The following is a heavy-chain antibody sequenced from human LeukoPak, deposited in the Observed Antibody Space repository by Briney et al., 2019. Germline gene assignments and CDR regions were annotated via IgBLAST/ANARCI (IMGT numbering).Heavy chain of an antibody. CDR3: AAELRYSGYEIY. D-gene: IGHD5-12*01. Sequence: GGSLRLSCAASGFTFSSYAMHWVRQAPGKGLEWVAVISYDGSNKYYADSVKGRFTISRDNSKNTLYLQMNSLRAEDTAVYYCAAELRYSGYEIYWGQGTLVTVSS. V-gene: IGHV3-30*04. J-gene: IGHJ4*02. CDR2: ISYDGSNK. CDR1: GFTFSSYA.